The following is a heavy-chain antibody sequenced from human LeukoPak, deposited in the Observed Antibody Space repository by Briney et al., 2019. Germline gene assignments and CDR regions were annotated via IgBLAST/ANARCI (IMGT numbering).Heavy chain of an antibody. CDR1: GGSISSGGYY. D-gene: IGHD6-13*01. CDR2: IYCSGST. V-gene: IGHV4-31*03. Sequence: SETLSLTCTVSGGSISSGGYYWSWIRQHPGKGLEWIGYIYCSGSTYYNPSLKSRVTISVDTSKNQFSLKLSSVTAADTAVYYCARGQYSSSWYANDAFDIWGQGTMVTVSS. CDR3: ARGQYSSSWYANDAFDI. J-gene: IGHJ3*02.